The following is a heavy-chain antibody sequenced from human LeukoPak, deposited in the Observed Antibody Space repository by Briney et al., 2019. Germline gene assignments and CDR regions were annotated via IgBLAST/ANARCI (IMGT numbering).Heavy chain of an antibody. CDR3: ASQKNGASDY. CDR1: GFSFSSYD. J-gene: IGHJ4*02. D-gene: IGHD1-1*01. V-gene: IGHV3-48*03. CDR2: ISTSGSRI. Sequence: PGGSLRLSCAASGFSFSSYDMNWVRQAPGKGLEWLSYISTSGSRILYADSVKGRFTISRDNAKNSLYLQMNSLRAEDTAVYYCASQKNGASDYWGQGTLVTVS.